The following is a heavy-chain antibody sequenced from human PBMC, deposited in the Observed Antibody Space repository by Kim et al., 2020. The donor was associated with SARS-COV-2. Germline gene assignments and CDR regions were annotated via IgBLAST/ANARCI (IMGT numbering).Heavy chain of an antibody. J-gene: IGHJ5*02. V-gene: IGHV1-8*01. CDR1: GYTFTSYD. Sequence: ASVKVSCKASGYTFTSYDINWVRQATGQGLEWMGWMNPNSGNTGYAQKFQGRVTMTRNTSISTAYMELSSLRSEDTAVYYCARGRYGYCSSTSCYLPLGNWFDPWGQGTLVTVSS. CDR2: MNPNSGNT. CDR3: ARGRYGYCSSTSCYLPLGNWFDP. D-gene: IGHD2-2*03.